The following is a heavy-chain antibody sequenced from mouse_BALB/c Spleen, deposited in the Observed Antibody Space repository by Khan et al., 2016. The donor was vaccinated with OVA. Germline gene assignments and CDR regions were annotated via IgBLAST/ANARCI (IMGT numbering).Heavy chain of an antibody. CDR3: WLVL. D-gene: IGHD2-2*01. V-gene: IGHV6-6*02. J-gene: IGHJ2*01. CDR2: IRLNSDDYVS. Sequence: EVQLQESGGGLVQPGGSVKLSCVASGYTFSNYWMNWVRQSPEKGLEWVAEIRLNSDDYVSHYAYSVKGRFTISNDESKNNVYLQINDLRAEDTGIYYCWLVLWGQGTTLTVSS. CDR1: GYTFSNYW.